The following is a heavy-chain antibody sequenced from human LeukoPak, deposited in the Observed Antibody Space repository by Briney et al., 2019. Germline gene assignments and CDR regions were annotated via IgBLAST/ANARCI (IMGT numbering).Heavy chain of an antibody. V-gene: IGHV3-23*01. CDR1: GFTFSSYA. CDR3: AVPQHYSSGWSPQDY. CDR2: ISDSGGST. D-gene: IGHD6-19*01. Sequence: PGGSLRLSCAASGFTFSSYAMNWVRQAPGKGLEWVSSISDSGGSTFYADSVKGRFTISRDNAKNSLYLQMNRLRAEDTAVYYCAVPQHYSSGWSPQDYWGQGTLVTVSS. J-gene: IGHJ4*02.